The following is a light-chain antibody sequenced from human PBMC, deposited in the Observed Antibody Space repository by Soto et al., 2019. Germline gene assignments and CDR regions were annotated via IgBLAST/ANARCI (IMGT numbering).Light chain of an antibody. CDR2: GAS. CDR3: QQYNDWPT. J-gene: IGKJ1*01. V-gene: IGKV3-15*01. Sequence: EIVLTQSPGTLSLSPGDRATLSCEASQSVTSNYLAWYQQRPGQAPRLLIYGASTRATGIPARFSGSGSGTEFTLTISSLQSEDFAVYYCQQYNDWPTFGQGTKVDIK. CDR1: QSVTSN.